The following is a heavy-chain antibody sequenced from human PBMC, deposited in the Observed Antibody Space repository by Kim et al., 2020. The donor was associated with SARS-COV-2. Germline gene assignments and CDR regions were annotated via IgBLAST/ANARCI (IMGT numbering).Heavy chain of an antibody. CDR2: ISPTGSHT. V-gene: IGHV3-11*03. CDR1: RFIFSDYY. Sequence: GGSLRLSCAASRFIFSDYYMSWIRQAPGKGLEWVAHISPTGSHTNYADSVKDRFTISRDNADNSLYLQINSLRADDTAVYYCASPTMGWGQGTLVAVSS. D-gene: IGHD3-10*01. J-gene: IGHJ4*02. CDR3: ASPTMG.